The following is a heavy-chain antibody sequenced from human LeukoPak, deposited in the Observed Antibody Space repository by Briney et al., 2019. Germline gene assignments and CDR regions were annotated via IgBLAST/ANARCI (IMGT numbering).Heavy chain of an antibody. Sequence: GGSLRLSCAASGFTFSSYSMNWVRQAPGEGLEWVSYISSSSSTIYYADSVKGRFTISRDNAKNSLYLQMNSLRAEDTAVYYCAREREWELRVYYYYMDVWGKGTTVTVSS. J-gene: IGHJ6*03. CDR3: AREREWELRVYYYYMDV. V-gene: IGHV3-48*04. CDR1: GFTFSSYS. D-gene: IGHD1-26*01. CDR2: ISSSSSTI.